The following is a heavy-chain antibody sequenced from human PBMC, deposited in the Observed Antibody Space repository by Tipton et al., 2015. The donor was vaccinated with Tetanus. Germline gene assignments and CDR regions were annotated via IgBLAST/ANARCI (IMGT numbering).Heavy chain of an antibody. Sequence: TLSLTCTVSGDSISSYYWSWVRQAPEKGLEWIGYIHHSWSTNYNPSLNSRITISTDTSKNQLSLTVRSVTAADTAVYYCARDRGLYVDTCTCDYWGQGTQVTVSS. D-gene: IGHD5-18*01. CDR1: GDSISSYY. CDR3: ARDRGLYVDTCTCDY. CDR2: IHHSWST. V-gene: IGHV4-59*12. J-gene: IGHJ4*02.